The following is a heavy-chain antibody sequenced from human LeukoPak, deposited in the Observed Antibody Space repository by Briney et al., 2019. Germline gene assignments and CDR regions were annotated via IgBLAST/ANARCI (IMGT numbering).Heavy chain of an antibody. V-gene: IGHV4-61*01. CDR1: GGSISSGSYY. D-gene: IGHD6-6*01. CDR3: ARVPEYSYGYFDF. CDR2: IHHTETS. Sequence: PSETLSLTCTVSGGSISSGSYYWGWIRKTPGKGLEWIAYIHHTETSKYNPSLKSRVTISIDTSMNQFSLTLSSVTAADTAVYYCARVPEYSYGYFDFWGQGTPVTVSS. J-gene: IGHJ4*02.